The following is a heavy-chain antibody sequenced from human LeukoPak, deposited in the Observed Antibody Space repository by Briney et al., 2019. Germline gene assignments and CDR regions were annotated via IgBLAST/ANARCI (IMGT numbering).Heavy chain of an antibody. CDR1: GYSVTYYA. V-gene: IGHV1-18*01. CDR3: ARDLSDYESSGGSGDSFDI. CDR2: ISAFNGNT. D-gene: IGHD3-22*01. Sequence: ASVKVSCKASGYSVTYYAMNWGRQAPGQGLEWMGWISAFNGNTNYAQKLQGRVTMTTDTSTTTAYMELRSLRSDDTAVYYCARDLSDYESSGGSGDSFDIWGQGTMVTVSS. J-gene: IGHJ3*02.